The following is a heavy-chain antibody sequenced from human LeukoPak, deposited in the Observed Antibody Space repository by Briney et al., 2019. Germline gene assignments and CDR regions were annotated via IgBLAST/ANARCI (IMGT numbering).Heavy chain of an antibody. D-gene: IGHD2-2*01. J-gene: IGHJ4*02. CDR3: AMSSTSLNYFDY. CDR2: IYYSGST. Sequence: SETLSLTCTVSGGSISSGGYYWSWIRQHPGKGLEWIGYIYYSGSTYYNPSLKSRVTISVDTSKNQFSLKLSSVTAADTAVYYCAMSSTSLNYFDYWGQGTLVTVSS. V-gene: IGHV4-31*03. CDR1: GGSISSGGYY.